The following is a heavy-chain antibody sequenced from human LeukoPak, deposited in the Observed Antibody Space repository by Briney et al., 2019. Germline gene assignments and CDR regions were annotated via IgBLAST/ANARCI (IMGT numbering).Heavy chain of an antibody. CDR3: ARVHRHGVFDD. Sequence: ASVKVCCKASGGTFSSYAISWVRQAPGQGLEWMGGIIPIFGTENYAQKFQGRVTITADESTSTAYMELSSLRSEDTAVYYCARVHRHGVFDDWGQGTLVTVSS. J-gene: IGHJ4*01. CDR2: IIPIFGTE. V-gene: IGHV1-69*13. D-gene: IGHD3-16*01. CDR1: GGTFSSYA.